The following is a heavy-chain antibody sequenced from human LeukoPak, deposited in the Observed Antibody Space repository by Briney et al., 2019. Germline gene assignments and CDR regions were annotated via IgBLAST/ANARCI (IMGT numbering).Heavy chain of an antibody. J-gene: IGHJ6*03. CDR3: AKVYCSSTSCYSHYYYYYMDV. CDR2: IRYDGSNK. Sequence: GGSLRLSCAAFGFTFSSYGMHWLRQAPGKGLEWVAFIRYDGSNKYYADSVKGRFTISRDNSKNTLYLQMNSLRAEDTAVYYCAKVYCSSTSCYSHYYYYYMDVWGKGTTVTVSS. CDR1: GFTFSSYG. D-gene: IGHD2-2*01. V-gene: IGHV3-30*02.